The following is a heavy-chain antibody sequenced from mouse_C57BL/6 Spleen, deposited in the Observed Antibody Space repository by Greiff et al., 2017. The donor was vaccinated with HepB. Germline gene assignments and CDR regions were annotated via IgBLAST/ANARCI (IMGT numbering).Heavy chain of an antibody. CDR1: GYTFTSYW. CDR3: AKGPDY. J-gene: IGHJ4*01. CDR2: IYPGSGST. Sequence: LVESGAELVKPGASVKMSCKASGYTFTSYWITWVKQRPGQGLEWIGDIYPGSGSTNYNEKFKSKATLTVDTSSSTAYMQLSSLTSEDSAVYYCAKGPDYWGQGTSVTVSS. V-gene: IGHV1-55*01.